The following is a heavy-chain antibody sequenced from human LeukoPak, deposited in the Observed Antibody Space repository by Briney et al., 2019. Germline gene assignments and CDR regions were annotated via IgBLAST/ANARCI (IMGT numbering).Heavy chain of an antibody. V-gene: IGHV3-53*01. CDR2: IYCGGNT. CDR1: GFTVSSNY. CDR3: ARAVSSGYDPFDY. J-gene: IGHJ4*02. Sequence: PGGSLRLSCAASGFTVSSNYMSWVRQAPGKGLEWVSVIYCGGNTYYADSVKGRFTISRDNSKNTLYLQMNSLRAEDTAVYYCARAVSSGYDPFDYWGQGTLVTVSS. D-gene: IGHD3-22*01.